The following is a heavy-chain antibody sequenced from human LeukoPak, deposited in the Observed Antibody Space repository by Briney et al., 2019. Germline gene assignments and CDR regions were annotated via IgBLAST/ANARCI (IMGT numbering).Heavy chain of an antibody. D-gene: IGHD3-10*01. Sequence: TGRSLRLSCAPSGFTFSIHAMPWVRQARGKGLVWVSVISYDGSNTYYADSVKGRFTISRDNSKNTLYLQMNSLRPEDTAVHYCVRGVVPLGELLSRSPYGMDVWGQGTTVTVSS. CDR3: VRGVVPLGELLSRSPYGMDV. V-gene: IGHV3-30-3*01. J-gene: IGHJ6*02. CDR1: GFTFSIHA. CDR2: ISYDGSNT.